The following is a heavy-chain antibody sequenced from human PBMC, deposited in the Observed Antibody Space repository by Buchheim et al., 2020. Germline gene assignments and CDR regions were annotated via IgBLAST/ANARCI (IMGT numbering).Heavy chain of an antibody. V-gene: IGHV4-34*01. Sequence: QVQLQQWGAGLLKPSETLSLTCAVYGGSFSGYYWSWIRQPPRKGLEWIGEINHSGSTNYNPSLKSRVTISVDTSKNQFSLKLSSVTAADTAVYYCARGYCSGGSCYFFDYWGQGTL. D-gene: IGHD2-15*01. CDR1: GGSFSGYY. CDR3: ARGYCSGGSCYFFDY. CDR2: INHSGST. J-gene: IGHJ4*02.